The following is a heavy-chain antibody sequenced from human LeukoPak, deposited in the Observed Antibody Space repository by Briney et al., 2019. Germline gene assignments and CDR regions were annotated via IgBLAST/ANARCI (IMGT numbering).Heavy chain of an antibody. CDR1: ECTFSHCS. Sequence: GGSLRLSCAASECTFSHCSRNRVRQAPGKGLECISSISSTRSYIYYADSVKGRFTMPRADAKTSVYLQMNSLRAEDTAVYYCAKAFYYDILTGYFDYWGQGTLVTVSS. CDR3: AKAFYYDILTGYFDY. J-gene: IGHJ4*02. CDR2: ISSTRSYI. V-gene: IGHV3-21*04. D-gene: IGHD3-9*01.